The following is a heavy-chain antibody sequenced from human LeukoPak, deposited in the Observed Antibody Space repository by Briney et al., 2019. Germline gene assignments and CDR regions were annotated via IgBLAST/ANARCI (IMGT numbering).Heavy chain of an antibody. CDR1: GGSISSNY. V-gene: IGHV4-59*12. D-gene: IGHD2-8*01. CDR2: VYYSGST. CDR3: ARGYCTNAVCSLGPTQA. Sequence: SETLSLTCTVSGGSISSNYWSWIRQPPGKRLEWIGYVYYSGSTNYNPSLKSRVTISVDTSKNQFSLKLSSVTAADTAVYYCARGYCTNAVCSLGPTQAWGQGTLVTVSS. J-gene: IGHJ4*02.